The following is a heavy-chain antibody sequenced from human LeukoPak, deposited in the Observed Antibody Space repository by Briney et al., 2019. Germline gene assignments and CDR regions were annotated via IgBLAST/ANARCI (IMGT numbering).Heavy chain of an antibody. CDR3: ARSGYCSSSSCYKGDAFDI. Sequence: ASVKVSCTASGGTFSSYAINWVRQAPGQGLEWMGRIIPILGIANYAQKFQGRVTITADKSTSTAYMELSSLRSEDTAVYYCARSGYCSSSSCYKGDAFDIWGQGTMVTVSS. CDR1: GGTFSSYA. CDR2: IIPILGIA. D-gene: IGHD2-2*01. J-gene: IGHJ3*02. V-gene: IGHV1-69*04.